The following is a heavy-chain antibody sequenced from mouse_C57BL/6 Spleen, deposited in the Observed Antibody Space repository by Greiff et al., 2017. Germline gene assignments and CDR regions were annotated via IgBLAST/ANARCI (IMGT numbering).Heavy chain of an antibody. J-gene: IGHJ2*01. Sequence: LVESGAELARPGASVKLSCKASGYTFTSYGISWVKQRTGQGLEWIGEIYPRSGNTYYNEKFKGKATLTADKSSSTAYMELRSLTSEDSAVYFCARYYGSSYDYWGQGTTLTVSS. CDR3: ARYYGSSYDY. V-gene: IGHV1-81*01. CDR2: IYPRSGNT. CDR1: GYTFTSYG. D-gene: IGHD1-1*01.